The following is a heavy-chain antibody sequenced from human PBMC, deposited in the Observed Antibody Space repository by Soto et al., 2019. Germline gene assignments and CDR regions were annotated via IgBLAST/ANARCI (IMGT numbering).Heavy chain of an antibody. D-gene: IGHD5-18*01. CDR2: ISSSGSTI. Sequence: SLRLSCAASGFTFSDYYMSWIRQAPGKGLEWVSYISSSGSTIYYADSVKGRFTISSDNAKNSLYLQMNSLRAEDTAVYYCAKDKVWIQLGYFDYWGQGTLVTGSS. J-gene: IGHJ4*02. CDR3: AKDKVWIQLGYFDY. CDR1: GFTFSDYY. V-gene: IGHV3-11*01.